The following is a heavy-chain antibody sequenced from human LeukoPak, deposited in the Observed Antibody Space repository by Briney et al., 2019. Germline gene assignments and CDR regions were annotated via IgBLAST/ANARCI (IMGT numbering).Heavy chain of an antibody. CDR3: ARPSYYYASSGLRPDTFDI. J-gene: IGHJ3*02. CDR2: IIGYNGNT. CDR1: GYTFTSYG. D-gene: IGHD3-22*01. V-gene: IGHV1-18*01. Sequence: ASVKVSCKASGYTFTSYGISWVRQAPGQGLEWMGWIIGYNGNTHYAQKFQGRVTMTTDTSTGTAYMELRSLRSDDTAVYYCARPSYYYASSGLRPDTFDIWGQGTMVTVSS.